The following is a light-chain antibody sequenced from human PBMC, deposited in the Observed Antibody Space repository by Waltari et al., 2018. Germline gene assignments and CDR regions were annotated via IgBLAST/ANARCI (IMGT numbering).Light chain of an antibody. V-gene: IGKV3-20*01. CDR3: QNHERLPAV. CDR2: GAS. J-gene: IGKJ1*01. CDR1: QSIGRY. Sequence: EIVLTQSPGTLSLSPGARATLSCRASQSIGRYLVWYQQKPGQAPRLLIYGASNRAAGIPDRFSGSGSGTDFSLTISRLEPEDFAVYYCQNHERLPAVFGQGTKVEIK.